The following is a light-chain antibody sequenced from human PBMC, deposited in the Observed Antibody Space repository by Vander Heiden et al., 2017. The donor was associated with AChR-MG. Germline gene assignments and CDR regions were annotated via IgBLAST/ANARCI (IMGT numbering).Light chain of an antibody. J-gene: IGKJ1*01. V-gene: IGKV1-39*01. CDR1: RGVSNY. CDR3: QQSYSSPWT. Sequence: DIQMTQSPSSLSASVGDRVTINCRASRGVSNYLNWSQQKPAQALSLLIYTISQLQSGVPSRFSGSGSGTEFTLTITSLQAEDFATYYCQQSYSSPWTFGQGTKVEMK. CDR2: TIS.